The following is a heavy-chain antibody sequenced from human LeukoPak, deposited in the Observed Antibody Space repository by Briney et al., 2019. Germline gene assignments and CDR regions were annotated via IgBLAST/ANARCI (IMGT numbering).Heavy chain of an antibody. J-gene: IGHJ4*02. V-gene: IGHV3-30*18. CDR1: GFTFSSYG. CDR2: ISYDGSDK. D-gene: IGHD4-23*01. CDR3: AKEDYGGNVDY. Sequence: GGSLRLSCAASGFTFSSYGMHWVRQAPGKGLEWVAVISYDGSDKYYADSVKGRFTISRDNSKNTLYLQMDSLRAEDTAVYYCAKEDYGGNVDYWGQGTLVTVSS.